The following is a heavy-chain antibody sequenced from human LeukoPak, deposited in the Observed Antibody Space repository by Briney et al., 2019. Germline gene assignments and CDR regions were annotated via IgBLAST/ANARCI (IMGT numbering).Heavy chain of an antibody. J-gene: IGHJ4*02. D-gene: IGHD1-26*01. Sequence: SETLSHTCTVSGGSISSSSYYWGWIRQPPGKGLEWIGSIYYSGSTYYNPSLKSRVTISVDTSKNQFSLKLSSVTAADTAVYYCARVFTVGATRGLDYWGQGTLVTVSS. V-gene: IGHV4-39*01. CDR1: GGSISSSSYY. CDR3: ARVFTVGATRGLDY. CDR2: IYYSGST.